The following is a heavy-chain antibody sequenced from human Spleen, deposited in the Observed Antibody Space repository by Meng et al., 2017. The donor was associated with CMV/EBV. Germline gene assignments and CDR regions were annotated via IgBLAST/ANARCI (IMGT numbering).Heavy chain of an antibody. Sequence: GGTFNNHAASWVRQTPGQGLEWMGGIITIFGTANYAQKFQGRVTITTDESTSTTYMELRSLRSEDTAVYFCARVGSGSYYGYFFDYWGQGTLVTVSS. CDR1: GGTFNNHA. CDR2: IITIFGTA. D-gene: IGHD1-26*01. CDR3: ARVGSGSYYGYFFDY. J-gene: IGHJ4*02. V-gene: IGHV1-69*05.